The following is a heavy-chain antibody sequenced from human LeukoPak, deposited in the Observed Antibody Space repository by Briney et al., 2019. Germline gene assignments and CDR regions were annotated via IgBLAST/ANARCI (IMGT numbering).Heavy chain of an antibody. V-gene: IGHV3-9*01. J-gene: IGHJ4*02. CDR1: GFTFDDYA. Sequence: GGSLRLSCAASGFTFDDYAMHWVRQAPGKGLEWVSGISWNSGSIGYADSVKGRFTISRDNAKNSLYLQMNSLRAEDTALYYCAKGRGRDGYNLFDYWGQGTLVTVSS. CDR3: AKGRGRDGYNLFDY. CDR2: ISWNSGSI. D-gene: IGHD5-24*01.